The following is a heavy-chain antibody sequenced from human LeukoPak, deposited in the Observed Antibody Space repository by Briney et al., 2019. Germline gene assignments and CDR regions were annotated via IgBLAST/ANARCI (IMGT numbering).Heavy chain of an antibody. CDR2: INHSGST. D-gene: IGHD6-13*01. J-gene: IGHJ5*02. CDR3: ARGRRIAAAGTNWFDP. Sequence: ASETLSLTCAVYGGSFSGYYWSWIRQPPGKGLEWIGEINHSGSTNYNPSLKSRDTISVDTSKNQFSLKLSSVTAADTAVYYCARGRRIAAAGTNWFDPWGQGTLVTVSS. CDR1: GGSFSGYY. V-gene: IGHV4-34*01.